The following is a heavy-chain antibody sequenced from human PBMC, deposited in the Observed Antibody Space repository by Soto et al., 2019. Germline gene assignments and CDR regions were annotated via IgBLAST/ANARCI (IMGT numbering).Heavy chain of an antibody. D-gene: IGHD2-2*01. V-gene: IGHV3-48*01. J-gene: IGHJ6*03. CDR1: GFTFSSYS. CDR3: AGGDCSSTSCLWAYYYYMDV. Sequence: EVQLVESGGGLVQPGGSLRLSCAASGFTFSSYSMNWVRQAPGKGLEWVSYISSSSSTIYYADSVKGRFTISRDNAKNSLYLQMNSLRAEDTAVYYCAGGDCSSTSCLWAYYYYMDVWGKGTTVTVSS. CDR2: ISSSSSTI.